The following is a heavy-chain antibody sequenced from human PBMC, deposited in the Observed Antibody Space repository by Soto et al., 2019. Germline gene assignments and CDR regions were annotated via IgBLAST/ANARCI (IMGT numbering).Heavy chain of an antibody. Sequence: PGGSLRLSCAASGFTFSDHYMSWIRQAPGKGLEWIGYSSNSGFFTRYADSVKGRFSISRDNAKNSLYLQMNSLRAEDTAVYYCARDRPVTTPPYYYYYYGMDVWGQGTTVTVSS. CDR2: SSNSGFFT. CDR1: GFTFSDHY. J-gene: IGHJ6*02. V-gene: IGHV3-11*06. D-gene: IGHD4-17*01. CDR3: ARDRPVTTPPYYYYYYGMDV.